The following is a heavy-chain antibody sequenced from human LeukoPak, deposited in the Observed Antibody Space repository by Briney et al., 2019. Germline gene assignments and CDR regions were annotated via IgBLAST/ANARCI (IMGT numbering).Heavy chain of an antibody. D-gene: IGHD3-22*01. J-gene: IGHJ4*02. V-gene: IGHV3-48*03. CDR3: ARDPYYYDSSGHHR. Sequence: GGSQRLSCAASGFTFSSYEMNWVRQAPGKGLEWVSYISSSGSTIYYADSVKGRFTISRDNAKNSLYLQMNSLRAKDTAVYYCARDPYYYDSSGHHRWGQGTLVTVSS. CDR1: GFTFSSYE. CDR2: ISSSGSTI.